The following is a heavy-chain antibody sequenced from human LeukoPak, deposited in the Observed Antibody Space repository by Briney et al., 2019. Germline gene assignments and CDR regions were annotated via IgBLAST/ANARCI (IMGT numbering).Heavy chain of an antibody. V-gene: IGHV1-69*04. D-gene: IGHD5-24*01. CDR3: ARDGEMATIYFDY. CDR2: IIPIVGIA. J-gene: IGHJ4*02. CDR1: GGTFSSYA. Sequence: GASVKFSCEASGGTFSSYALSWVRQALGQGLEWMGTIIPIVGIANYAQKFQGRVTITADKSTSTAYMELSSLRSEDTAVYYCARDGEMATIYFDYWGQGTLVTVSS.